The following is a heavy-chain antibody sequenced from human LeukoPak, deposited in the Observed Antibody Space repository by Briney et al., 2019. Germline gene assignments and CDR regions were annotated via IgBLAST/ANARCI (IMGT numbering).Heavy chain of an antibody. V-gene: IGHV4-39*01. CDR1: GRSISSSSYY. CDR2: IYYSGSI. J-gene: IGHJ5*02. CDR3: ARIWYSPQRGGDWFDP. D-gene: IGHD1-1*01. Sequence: SEPLSLTCTASGRSISSSSYYWGWIRQPPGKGLQWFGSIYYSGSIYYTPSLKSRVSISVDTSKNQFSLKLSSVTAADTAVYYCARIWYSPQRGGDWFDPWGQGTLVTVSS.